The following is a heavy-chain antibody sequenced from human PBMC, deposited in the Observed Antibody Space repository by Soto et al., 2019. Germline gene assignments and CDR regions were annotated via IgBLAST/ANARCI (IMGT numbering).Heavy chain of an antibody. CDR1: GGSFSGYY. Sequence: SETLSLTCAVYGGSFSGYYWSWIRQPPGKGLEWIGEINHSGSTNYNPSLKSRVTISVDTSKNQFSLKLSSVTAADTAVYYCASTFVLDDYSNYVLPSYYMDVWGKGTTVTVSS. CDR3: ASTFVLDDYSNYVLPSYYMDV. J-gene: IGHJ6*03. D-gene: IGHD4-4*01. CDR2: INHSGST. V-gene: IGHV4-34*01.